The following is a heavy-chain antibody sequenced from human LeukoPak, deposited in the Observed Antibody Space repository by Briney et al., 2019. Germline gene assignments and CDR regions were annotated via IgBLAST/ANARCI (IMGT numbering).Heavy chain of an antibody. CDR3: ARVLRAHSSGWVFDY. J-gene: IGHJ4*02. CDR1: GYTLTELS. V-gene: IGHV1-2*02. D-gene: IGHD6-19*01. CDR2: INPNSGGT. Sequence: EASVKVSCKVSGYTLTELSMHWVRQAPGQGLEWMGWINPNSGGTNYAQKFQGRVTMTRDTSISTAYMELSRLRSDDTAVYYCARVLRAHSSGWVFDYWGQGTLVTVSS.